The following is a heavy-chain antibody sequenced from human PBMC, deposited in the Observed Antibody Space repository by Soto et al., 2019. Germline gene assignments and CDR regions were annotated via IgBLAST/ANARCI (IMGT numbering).Heavy chain of an antibody. Sequence: ASVKVSCKASGYTFTSYYMHWVRQAPGQGLEWMGIINPSGGSTSYAQKFQGRVTMTRDTSTSTVYMELSSLRSEDAAVYYCALPYSSSTGFYYFDYWGQGTLVTSPQ. CDR3: ALPYSSSTGFYYFDY. D-gene: IGHD6-6*01. J-gene: IGHJ4*02. CDR1: GYTFTSYY. CDR2: INPSGGST. V-gene: IGHV1-46*01.